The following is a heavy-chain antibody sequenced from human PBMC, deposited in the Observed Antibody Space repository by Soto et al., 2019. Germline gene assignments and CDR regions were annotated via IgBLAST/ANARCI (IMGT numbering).Heavy chain of an antibody. CDR3: ASFRTDYYYGMDV. V-gene: IGHV4-34*01. Sequence: SETLSLTCAVYGGSFSGYYWSWIRQPPGKGLEWIGEINHSGSTNYNPSLKGRVTISVDTSKNQFSLKLSSVTAADTAVYYCASFRTDYYYGMDVWGQGTTVTVSS. CDR2: INHSGST. D-gene: IGHD2-8*02. J-gene: IGHJ6*02. CDR1: GGSFSGYY.